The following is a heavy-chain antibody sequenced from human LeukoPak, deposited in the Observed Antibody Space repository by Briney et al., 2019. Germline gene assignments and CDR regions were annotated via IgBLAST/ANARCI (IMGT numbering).Heavy chain of an antibody. V-gene: IGHV3-33*01. J-gene: IGHJ4*02. CDR2: IWYDGSNK. Sequence: GGSLRLSCAASGFTFSSYGMRWVRQASGKGLEWVAVIWYDGSNKYYADSVKGRFTISRDNSKNTLYLQMNSLRAEDTAVYYCARVRGSFKKGAFDYWGQGTLVTVSS. D-gene: IGHD2-15*01. CDR1: GFTFSSYG. CDR3: ARVRGSFKKGAFDY.